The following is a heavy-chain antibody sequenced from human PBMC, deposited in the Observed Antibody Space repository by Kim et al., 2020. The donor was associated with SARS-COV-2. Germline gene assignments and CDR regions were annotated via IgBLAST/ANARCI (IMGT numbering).Heavy chain of an antibody. CDR3: GGHGALSY. CDR1: GFTLSNNA. CDR2: IRGGGDT. D-gene: IGHD3-16*01. J-gene: IGHJ4*02. V-gene: IGHV3-23*01. Sequence: GGSLRLSCAASGFTLSNNAMTWVRQAPGKGLEWVSDIRGGGDTYYADSVKGRFTFSRDDSQNVLFLQMDSLRADDTALYYCGGHGALSYWGQGTLVTVSS.